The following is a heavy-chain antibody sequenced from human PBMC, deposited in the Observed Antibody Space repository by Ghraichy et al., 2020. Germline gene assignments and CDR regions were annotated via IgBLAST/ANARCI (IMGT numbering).Heavy chain of an antibody. D-gene: IGHD4-17*01. Sequence: ASVKVSCKASGYTFTSYDINWVRQATGQGLEWMGWMNPNSGNTGYAQKFQGRVTMTRNTSISTAYMELSSLRSEDTAVYYCARAGVTSYYYYYYGMDVWGQGTTVTVSS. V-gene: IGHV1-8*01. CDR1: GYTFTSYD. J-gene: IGHJ6*02. CDR3: ARAGVTSYYYYYYGMDV. CDR2: MNPNSGNT.